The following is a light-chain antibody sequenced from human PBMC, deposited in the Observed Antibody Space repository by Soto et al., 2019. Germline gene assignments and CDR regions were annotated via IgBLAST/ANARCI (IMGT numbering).Light chain of an antibody. J-gene: IGKJ4*01. Sequence: DIQMTQSPSSLSASVGDRVTMTCRASERISSYLNWYQQKPGKAPKLLIYAASSLQSGVPSRFSGSGSGTDFTLTISSLQPEDFATYYCQQSYSTPFTFGGGTKVDIK. CDR3: QQSYSTPFT. CDR2: AAS. V-gene: IGKV1-39*01. CDR1: ERISSY.